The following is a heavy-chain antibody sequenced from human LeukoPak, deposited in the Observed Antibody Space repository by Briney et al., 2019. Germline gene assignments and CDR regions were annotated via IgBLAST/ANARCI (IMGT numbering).Heavy chain of an antibody. Sequence: PSETLSLTCAVYGGSFSGYYWSWIRQPPGKGLEWIGEINHSGSTNYNPSLKSRVTISVDTSKNQFSLKLSSVTAADTAVYYCARAGSSWTVFYWGQGTLVTVSS. J-gene: IGHJ4*02. CDR2: INHSGST. D-gene: IGHD6-13*01. CDR1: GGSFSGYY. CDR3: ARAGSSWTVFY. V-gene: IGHV4-34*01.